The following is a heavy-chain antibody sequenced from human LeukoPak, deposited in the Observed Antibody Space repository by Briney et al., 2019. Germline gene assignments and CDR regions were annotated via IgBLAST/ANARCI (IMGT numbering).Heavy chain of an antibody. CDR2: ISGSGGST. J-gene: IGHJ4*02. V-gene: IGHV3-23*01. Sequence: QSGGSLRLSCAASGSTFSSYAMSWVRQAPGKGLEWVSAISGSGGSTYYADSVKGRFTISRDNAKNTLYLQMNSLTAEDTAVYYCARGYGDYQVGAYWGQGTLVTVSS. CDR1: GSTFSSYA. CDR3: ARGYGDYQVGAY. D-gene: IGHD4-17*01.